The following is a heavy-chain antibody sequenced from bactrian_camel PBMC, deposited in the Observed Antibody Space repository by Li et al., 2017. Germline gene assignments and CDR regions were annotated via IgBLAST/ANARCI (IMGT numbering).Heavy chain of an antibody. CDR3: AVDFWLASNDHSLGVMTSPPRY. CDR2: SDGAGTV. CDR1: GYTYTSAC. Sequence: DVQLVESGGGSVQAGGSLRLSCVGSGYTYTSACMGWIRQAPGKKREGVAASDGAGTVSYADFVKGRFTISKDNTKNTLTLQMNSLKPEDTAMYYCAVDFWLASNDHSLGVMTSPPRYWGQGTQVTVS. V-gene: IGHV3S42*01. D-gene: IGHD3*01. J-gene: IGHJ4*01.